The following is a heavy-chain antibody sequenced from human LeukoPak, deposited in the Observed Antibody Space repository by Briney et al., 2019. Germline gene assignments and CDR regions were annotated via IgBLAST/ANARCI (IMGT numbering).Heavy chain of an antibody. CDR3: ARAVGYSYEFDY. D-gene: IGHD5-18*01. Sequence: SETLSLTCTVSGGSISSYYWSWIRQPPGKGLEWIGYIYYSGSTNYNPSLKSRVTISVDTSKNQFSLKLSSVTAADTAVSYCARAVGYSYEFDYWGQGTLVTVSS. CDR1: GGSISSYY. CDR2: IYYSGST. V-gene: IGHV4-59*01. J-gene: IGHJ4*02.